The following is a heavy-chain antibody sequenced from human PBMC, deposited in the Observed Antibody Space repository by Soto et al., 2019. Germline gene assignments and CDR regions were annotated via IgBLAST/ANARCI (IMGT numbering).Heavy chain of an antibody. D-gene: IGHD3-10*01. Sequence: EVQLLESGGGLVQPGGSLRLSCAASGFTFSSYAMNWVRQAPGKGLEWVSIISGSGDSTYYADSVKGRFAISRDNTTNTLYLQMNSLRAVDTAVYYCANKFFSGSGSYRGWFDPWGQGTLVTVSS. CDR2: ISGSGDST. V-gene: IGHV3-23*01. CDR1: GFTFSSYA. CDR3: ANKFFSGSGSYRGWFDP. J-gene: IGHJ5*02.